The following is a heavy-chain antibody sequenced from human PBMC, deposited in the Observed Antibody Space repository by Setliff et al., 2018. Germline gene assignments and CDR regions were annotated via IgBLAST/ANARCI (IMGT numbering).Heavy chain of an antibody. J-gene: IGHJ4*02. CDR3: TRDRPYENDSTGYYYFDY. CDR2: ISVYNGNA. Sequence: ASVKVSCKASGYNLISDGINWVRQAPGQGLEWMGWISVYNGNAKYAQKFQGRVTMTADTSTSTAYMDLRSLRSDDTAVYYCTRDRPYENDSTGYYYFDYWGQGTLVTVSS. D-gene: IGHD3-22*01. V-gene: IGHV1-18*01. CDR1: GYNLISDG.